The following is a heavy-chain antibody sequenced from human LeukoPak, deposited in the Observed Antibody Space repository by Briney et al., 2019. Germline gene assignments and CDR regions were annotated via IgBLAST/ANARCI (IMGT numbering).Heavy chain of an antibody. Sequence: SETLSPTCTVSGDSITSRSYWSWIRQPPGKGLEWIGYLRHSGNTNHNSSFRGRVTFSLDTSKNQFSLILRSVTAADTAIYFCARESSTTQTNLFDYWGRGTLVTVSS. V-gene: IGHV4-59*11. J-gene: IGHJ4*02. CDR2: LRHSGNT. CDR3: ARESSTTQTNLFDY. CDR1: GDSITSRSY. D-gene: IGHD1-14*01.